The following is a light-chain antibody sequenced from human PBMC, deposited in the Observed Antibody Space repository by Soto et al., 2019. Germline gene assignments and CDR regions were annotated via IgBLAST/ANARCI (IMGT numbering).Light chain of an antibody. CDR2: DAS. V-gene: IGKV1-33*01. CDR3: QQYDNLPIT. CDR1: QDISNY. J-gene: IGKJ1*01. Sequence: DIQMTQSPSSLSASVGDRVTITCQASQDISNYLNWYQQKPGKAPKLLIYDASNLETGVTSRFSGSGSGKDFNCNISSLQPEDIATYYCQQYDNLPITVGQRPKVEI.